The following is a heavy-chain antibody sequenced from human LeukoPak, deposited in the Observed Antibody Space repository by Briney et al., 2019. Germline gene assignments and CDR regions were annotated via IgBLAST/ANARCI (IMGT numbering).Heavy chain of an antibody. CDR1: GGTFSSYA. CDR2: IIPIFGTT. V-gene: IGHV1-69*13. Sequence: SVKVSCMASGGTFSSYAISWVRQAPGQPLEWMGGIIPIFGTTNYAQKFQGRVTITADESTSTAYMELNSLTSEDTAVFYCARTGAMAAAGVPVYYYGMNVWGQGTTITVSS. J-gene: IGHJ6*02. D-gene: IGHD6-13*01. CDR3: ARTGAMAAAGVPVYYYGMNV.